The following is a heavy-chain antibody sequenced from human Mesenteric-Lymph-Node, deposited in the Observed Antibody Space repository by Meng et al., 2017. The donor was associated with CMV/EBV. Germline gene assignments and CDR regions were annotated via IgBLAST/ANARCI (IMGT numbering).Heavy chain of an antibody. CDR3: ARVPAAYCSSTSCYEKYYFDY. CDR1: GYTFTGYY. D-gene: IGHD2-2*01. Sequence: ASVKVSCKASGYTFTGYYLHWVRQAPGQGLEWMGWISPDSGGTNYAQKFQGRVTMTRDTSISTAYMELSRLRSDDTAVYYCARVPAAYCSSTSCYEKYYFDYWGQGTLVTVSS. V-gene: IGHV1-2*02. J-gene: IGHJ4*02. CDR2: ISPDSGGT.